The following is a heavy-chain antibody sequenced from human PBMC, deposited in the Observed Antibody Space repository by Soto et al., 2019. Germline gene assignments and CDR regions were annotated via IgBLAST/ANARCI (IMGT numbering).Heavy chain of an antibody. CDR3: ARLSNYDILTGYYRDFDY. Sequence: ASVKVSCKASGYTFTSYGISWVRQAPGQGLEWMGWISAYNGNTNYAQKLQGRVTMTTDTSTSTAYMELRSLRSDDTAVYYCARLSNYDILTGYYRDFDYWGQGTLVTVSS. J-gene: IGHJ4*02. CDR2: ISAYNGNT. V-gene: IGHV1-18*01. D-gene: IGHD3-9*01. CDR1: GYTFTSYG.